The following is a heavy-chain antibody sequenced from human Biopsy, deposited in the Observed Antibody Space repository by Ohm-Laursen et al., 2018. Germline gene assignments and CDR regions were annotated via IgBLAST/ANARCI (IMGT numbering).Heavy chain of an antibody. CDR2: IVPILGHL. CDR3: AADADGYYTEFDY. Sequence: ASVKVSCKASGGPSSNYAFSWVRQAPGQGLEWVGRIVPILGHLNYAQRFQGRVSTAADKSTTYVYMELSRLTSGDTAVYYCAADADGYYTEFDYWGPGTLVTVSS. J-gene: IGHJ4*02. CDR1: GGPSSNYA. D-gene: IGHD3-3*01. V-gene: IGHV1-69*04.